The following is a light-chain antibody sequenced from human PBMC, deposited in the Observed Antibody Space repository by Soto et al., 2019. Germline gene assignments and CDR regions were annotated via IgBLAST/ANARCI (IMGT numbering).Light chain of an antibody. J-gene: IGKJ4*01. Sequence: DIQMTQSPSTLSASVGDRVTITCRARQSISIWLAWYQQKPGKAPKLLIYKASSLESGVPSRFSGSGSGTEFTLTISSLQPDDLATYYCQQYNTYLTFGGGTKVDIK. V-gene: IGKV1-5*03. CDR2: KAS. CDR3: QQYNTYLT. CDR1: QSISIW.